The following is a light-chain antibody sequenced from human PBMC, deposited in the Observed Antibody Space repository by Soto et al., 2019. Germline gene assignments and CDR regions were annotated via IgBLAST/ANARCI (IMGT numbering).Light chain of an antibody. CDR1: SSNIGAGYD. V-gene: IGLV1-40*01. CDR2: GNS. CDR3: QSYDSSLSAYVV. Sequence: QSVLTQPPSVYGAPGQRVTISCTGSSSNIGAGYDVRWYQQLPGTAPKLLIYGNSNRPSGVPDRFSGSKSGTSASLAITGLQAEDEADYYCQSYDSSLSAYVVFGGGTKVTVL. J-gene: IGLJ2*01.